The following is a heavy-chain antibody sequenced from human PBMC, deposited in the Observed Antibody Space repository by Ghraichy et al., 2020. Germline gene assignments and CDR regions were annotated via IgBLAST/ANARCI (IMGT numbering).Heavy chain of an antibody. CDR3: AREYCSGGRCFFGTEGSHFDY. CDR1: GFTLSNYW. V-gene: IGHV3-74*01. D-gene: IGHD2-15*01. J-gene: IGHJ4*02. CDR2: IKSDGSST. Sequence: GGSLRLSCAASGFTLSNYWMHWVRQAPGKGLVWVSRIKSDGSSTIYADSVKGRFTISRDNAKNTLYLQMNSLRAEDTAVYYCAREYCSGGRCFFGTEGSHFDYWGQGTLVTVSS.